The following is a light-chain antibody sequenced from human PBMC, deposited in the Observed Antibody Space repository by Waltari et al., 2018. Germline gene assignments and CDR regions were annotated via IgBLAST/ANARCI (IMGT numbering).Light chain of an antibody. J-gene: IGLJ1*01. CDR1: SSDVGGYNF. V-gene: IGLV2-14*03. CDR3: SSYTTSSTYV. CDR2: DVT. Sequence: QSALTQPAYVSGSPGQTITISCTGTSSDVGGYNFVYWYQQHPGKVPKLIIYDVTNRPSGVSNRFSGSKSGNTASLTISGLQAEDEADYYCSSYTTSSTYVFGTGTKVTVL.